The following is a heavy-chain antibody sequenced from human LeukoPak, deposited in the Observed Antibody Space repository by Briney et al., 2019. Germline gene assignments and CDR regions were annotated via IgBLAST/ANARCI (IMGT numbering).Heavy chain of an antibody. D-gene: IGHD2-15*01. CDR2: IYYSGST. CDR1: GGCISRDY. V-gene: IGHV4-59*01. Sequence: SETLSLTCSVSGGCISRDYWSWIRQPPGKGLERIGYIYYSGSTNYNPSLKSRVTISVDTSKNQFSLKLSSVTAADTAVYYCARGGQGGIPFDYWGKGTLVTVSS. J-gene: IGHJ4*02. CDR3: ARGGQGGIPFDY.